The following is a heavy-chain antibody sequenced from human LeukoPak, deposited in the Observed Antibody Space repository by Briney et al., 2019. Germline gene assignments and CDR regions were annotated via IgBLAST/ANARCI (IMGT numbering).Heavy chain of an antibody. J-gene: IGHJ4*02. V-gene: IGHV4-4*07. CDR2: IYTSGST. D-gene: IGHD3-22*01. Sequence: ASETLSLTCTVPGGSISSYYLSWIRQPAGKGLEWIGRIYTSGSTNYNPSLKSRVTMSVDTSKNQFSLKLSSVTAADTAVYYCARGAYGSTQPFDYWGQGTLVTVSS. CDR3: ARGAYGSTQPFDY. CDR1: GGSISSYY.